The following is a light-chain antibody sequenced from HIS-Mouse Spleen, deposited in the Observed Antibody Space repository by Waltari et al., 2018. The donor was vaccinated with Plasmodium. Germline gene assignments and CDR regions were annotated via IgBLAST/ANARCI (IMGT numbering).Light chain of an antibody. CDR3: QQYNNWSFT. Sequence: EIVMTQSPATLSVSPGESATPSCRASQSVSNNLAWYQQQPGQAPRLLIYGASTRATGIPARFSGSGSGTEFTLTISSLQSEDFAVYYCQQYNNWSFTFGPGTKVDIK. V-gene: IGKV3-15*01. CDR2: GAS. J-gene: IGKJ3*01. CDR1: QSVSNN.